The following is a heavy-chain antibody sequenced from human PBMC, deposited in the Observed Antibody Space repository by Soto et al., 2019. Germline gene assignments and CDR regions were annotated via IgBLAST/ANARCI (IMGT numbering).Heavy chain of an antibody. CDR3: ARDPQYGGYYYYYYMDV. V-gene: IGHV3-33*01. CDR1: GFTFSSYG. D-gene: IGHD5-12*01. J-gene: IGHJ6*03. Sequence: GGSLRLSCAASGFTFSSYGMHWVRQAPGKGLEWVAVIWYDGSNKYYADSVKGRFTISRDNSKNTLYLQMNSLRAEDTAVYYCARDPQYGGYYYYYYMDVWGKGTTVTVSS. CDR2: IWYDGSNK.